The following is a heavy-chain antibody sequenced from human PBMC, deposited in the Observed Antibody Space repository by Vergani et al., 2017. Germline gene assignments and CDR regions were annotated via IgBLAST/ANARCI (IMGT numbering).Heavy chain of an antibody. CDR2: IYYSGST. V-gene: IGHV4-59*01. J-gene: IGHJ5*02. Sequence: QVQLQESDPGLVKPSETLSLTCTVSGGSISSYYWSWIRQPPGKGLEWIGYIYYSGSTNYNPSLKSRVTISVDTSKNQFSLKLSSVTAADTAVYYCARWSGAAGNWFDPWGQGTLVTVSS. CDR3: ARWSGAAGNWFDP. CDR1: GGSISSYY. D-gene: IGHD3-3*01.